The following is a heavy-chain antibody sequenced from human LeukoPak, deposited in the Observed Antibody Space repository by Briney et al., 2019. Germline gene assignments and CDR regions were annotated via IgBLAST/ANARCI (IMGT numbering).Heavy chain of an antibody. V-gene: IGHV4-59*08. J-gene: IGHJ4*02. CDR2: IFYNGTT. CDR1: GGSINSYY. D-gene: IGHD3-22*01. CDR3: ARLSHDGSGYRPDY. Sequence: SETLSLTCTVSGGSINSYYWIWIRQPPGKGLEWIGWIFYNGTTNYNPSLKSRVTISLDTSKNQLSLKLSSVSAADTAVYYCARLSHDGSGYRPDYWGQGTLVTVSS.